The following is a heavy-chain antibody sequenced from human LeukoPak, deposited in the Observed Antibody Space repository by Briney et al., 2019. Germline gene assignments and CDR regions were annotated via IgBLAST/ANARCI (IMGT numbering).Heavy chain of an antibody. V-gene: IGHV1-2*02. D-gene: IGHD2-8*01. CDR3: ARDGEDIVHPPTH. CDR2: INPNSGGT. Sequence: GASVKVSCKASGYTFTGYYMHWVRQAPGQGLEWMGWINPNSGGTNYEQKFQGRVTMTRDTSISTAYMELSRLRSDDTAVYYCARDGEDIVHPPTHWGQGTLVTVSS. CDR1: GYTFTGYY. J-gene: IGHJ4*02.